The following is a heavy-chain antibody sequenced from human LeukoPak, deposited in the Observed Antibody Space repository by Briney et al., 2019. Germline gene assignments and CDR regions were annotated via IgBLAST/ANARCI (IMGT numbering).Heavy chain of an antibody. J-gene: IGHJ4*02. V-gene: IGHV3-23*01. CDR3: AKDWNYHGSGNYYDSWGY. Sequence: PGGSLRLSCAASGFTFSSYGMSWVRQAPGKGLEWVSAISGSGGSTYYADSVKARFTIFRDNSKNTLFLHMSSLRPDDTAIYYCAKDWNYHGSGNYYDSWGYWGQGTLVTVSS. CDR2: ISGSGGST. D-gene: IGHD3-16*01. CDR1: GFTFSSYG.